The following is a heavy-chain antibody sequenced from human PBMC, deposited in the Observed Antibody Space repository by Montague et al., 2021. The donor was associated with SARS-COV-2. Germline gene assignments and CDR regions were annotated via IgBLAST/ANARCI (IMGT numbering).Heavy chain of an antibody. V-gene: IGHV4-34*01. D-gene: IGHD6-13*01. J-gene: IGHJ2*01. CDR1: GGSFSGYY. Sequence: SETLSLTCAVYGGSFSGYYWSWIRQPPGKGLEWIGEINHSGSTNCNPSLKSRVTISVDTSKNQFSLKLSSVTAADTAVFYCARRGRLGYRTIAAAGTYWYFDLWGRGTLVTVST. CDR3: ARRGRLGYRTIAAAGTYWYFDL. CDR2: INHSGST.